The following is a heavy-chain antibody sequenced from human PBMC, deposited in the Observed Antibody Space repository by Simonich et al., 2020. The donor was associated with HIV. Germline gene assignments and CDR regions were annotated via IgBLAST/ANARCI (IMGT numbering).Heavy chain of an antibody. CDR1: GGSFSNYY. CDR2: INHSGST. Sequence: QVQLQQWGAGLLKPSETLSLTCAVYGGSFSNYYWNWIRQPPGKGLEWIGEINHSGSTNYNPSLKSRVTISVDTSKNQFSLKLSSVTAADTAVYYCARPRLILRSGYFQHWGQGTLVTVSS. D-gene: IGHD2-15*01. V-gene: IGHV4-34*01. CDR3: ARPRLILRSGYFQH. J-gene: IGHJ1*01.